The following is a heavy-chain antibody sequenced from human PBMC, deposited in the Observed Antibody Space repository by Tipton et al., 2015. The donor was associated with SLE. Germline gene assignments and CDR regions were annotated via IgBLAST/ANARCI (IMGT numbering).Heavy chain of an antibody. J-gene: IGHJ6*03. CDR2: ISSSSSYI. CDR1: GFSFSSYS. CDR3: AREYCSSTSCYGYYYMDV. Sequence: SLRLSCAASGFSFSSYSMNWVRQAPGKGLEWVSSISSSSSYIYYADSVKGRFTISRDNAKSSLYLQMNSLRAEDTAVYYRAREYCSSTSCYGYYYMDVWGKGTTVTVSS. D-gene: IGHD2-2*01. V-gene: IGHV3-21*01.